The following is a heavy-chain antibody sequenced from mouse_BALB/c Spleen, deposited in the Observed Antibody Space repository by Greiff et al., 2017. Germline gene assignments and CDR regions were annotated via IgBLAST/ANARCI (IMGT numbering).Heavy chain of an antibody. D-gene: IGHD1-1*02. Sequence: EVQLQESGPGLVKPSQSLSLTCSVTGYSITSGYYWNWIRQFPGNKLEWMGYISYDGSNNYNPSLKNRISITRDTSKNQFFLKLNSVTTEDTATYYCARGGGGYYFDYWGQGTTLTVSS. CDR1: GYSITSGYY. CDR3: ARGGGGYYFDY. CDR2: ISYDGSN. J-gene: IGHJ2*01. V-gene: IGHV3-6*02.